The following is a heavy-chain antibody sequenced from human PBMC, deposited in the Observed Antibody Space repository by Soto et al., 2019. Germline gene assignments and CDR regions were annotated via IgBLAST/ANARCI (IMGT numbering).Heavy chain of an antibody. CDR2: ISGSGVST. Sequence: EVQLLGSGGGLVQPGGSLRLSCAASGFTFSSYAMSWVRQAPGKGLEWVSAISGSGVSTYYADSVKGRFTISRDNSKNTLYLQMNSLRAEDXAVYXCXXEXHYSSSWSEFDYWGQGTLVTVSS. J-gene: IGHJ4*02. CDR1: GFTFSSYA. CDR3: XXEXHYSSSWSEFDY. V-gene: IGHV3-23*01. D-gene: IGHD6-13*01.